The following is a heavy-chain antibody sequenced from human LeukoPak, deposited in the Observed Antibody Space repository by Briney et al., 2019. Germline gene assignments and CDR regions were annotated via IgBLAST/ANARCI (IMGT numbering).Heavy chain of an antibody. D-gene: IGHD6-13*01. CDR1: GFTFSSDS. CDR2: IGDDGSSE. V-gene: IGHV3-30*02. Sequence: GGSLRLSCAASGFTFSSDSMNWVRQAPGQGLEWVAFIGDDGSSEYYADSGKGRFTIPRDNSKNTLYLQINRLRAEDTAGHDCAKAGGIEDAFDIWGQGTMVTVSS. J-gene: IGHJ3*02. CDR3: AKAGGIEDAFDI.